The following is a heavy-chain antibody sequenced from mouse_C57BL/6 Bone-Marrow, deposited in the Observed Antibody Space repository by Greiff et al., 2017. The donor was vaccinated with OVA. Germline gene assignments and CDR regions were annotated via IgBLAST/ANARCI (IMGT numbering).Heavy chain of an antibody. CDR3: ASGGSSYWFAY. D-gene: IGHD1-1*01. Sequence: EVHLVESGGDLVKPGGSLKLSCAASGFTFSSYGMSWVRQTPDKRLEWVATISSGGSYTYYPDSVKGRFTISRDNAKNTLYLQMSSLKSEDTAMYYCASGGSSYWFAYWGQGTLVTVSA. CDR1: GFTFSSYG. J-gene: IGHJ3*01. CDR2: ISSGGSYT. V-gene: IGHV5-6*01.